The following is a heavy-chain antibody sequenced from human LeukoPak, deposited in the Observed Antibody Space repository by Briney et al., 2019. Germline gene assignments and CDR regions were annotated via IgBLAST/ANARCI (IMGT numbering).Heavy chain of an antibody. CDR1: GLLFSSYS. J-gene: IGHJ3*01. CDR3: SSWGSFPTWNYAAG. V-gene: IGHV3-21*01. Sequence: GGCLRLSCAASGLLFSSYSMNWVRKARGQGLEWGSSIISSRSYIYYADSAKGRYSLSRDNAKTSLYLRMKSLRAEATRVYFGSSWGSFPTWNYAAGWGQGTMVTVSS. CDR2: IISSRSYI. D-gene: IGHD1-7*01.